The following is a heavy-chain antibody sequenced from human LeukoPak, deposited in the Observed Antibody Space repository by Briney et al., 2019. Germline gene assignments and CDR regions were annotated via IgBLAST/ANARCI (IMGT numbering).Heavy chain of an antibody. J-gene: IGHJ4*02. CDR1: GFTFSCYT. CDR3: ARDSGGHY. CDR2: ISSSSTYI. V-gene: IGHV3-21*01. D-gene: IGHD4-23*01. Sequence: PGGSLRLSCAASGFTFSCYTMNWVRQAPGKGLEWVSSISSSSTYIYYADSVKGRFTISRDNAKSSLYLQLNSLRAEDTAVYYCARDSGGHYWGQGTLVTVSS.